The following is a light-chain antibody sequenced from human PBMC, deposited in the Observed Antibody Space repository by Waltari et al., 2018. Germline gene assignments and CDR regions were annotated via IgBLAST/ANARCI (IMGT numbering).Light chain of an antibody. J-gene: IGLJ3*02. CDR1: GSNIGAGYD. Sequence: QSVLTQPPSVSGAPGQRVTIPCTGSGSNIGAGYDVHWYHQVPRTAPKRLIYGSTSRPLGVPDRFFGSTSGTSASLTITGLQVEDEGDYYCQSYDTSLSVVFGGGTKLTVL. V-gene: IGLV1-40*01. CDR2: GST. CDR3: QSYDTSLSVV.